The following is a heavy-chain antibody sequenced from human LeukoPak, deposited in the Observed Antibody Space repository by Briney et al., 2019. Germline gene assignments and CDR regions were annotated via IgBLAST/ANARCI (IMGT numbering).Heavy chain of an antibody. CDR2: MNPNSGNT. CDR3: ATGRLMGYYDSSGYYLDY. CDR1: GYSFTTYD. Sequence: ASVKVSCKASGYSFTTYDINWVRQATGQGLDWMGWMNPNSGNTGYAQRFQGRVTMTRDTSISTAYMELNSLTSEDTAVYYCATGRLMGYYDSSGYYLDYWGQGTLVTVSS. V-gene: IGHV1-8*01. D-gene: IGHD3-22*01. J-gene: IGHJ4*02.